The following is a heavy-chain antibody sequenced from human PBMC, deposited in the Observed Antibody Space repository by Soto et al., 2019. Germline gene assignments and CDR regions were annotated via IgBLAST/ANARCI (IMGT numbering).Heavy chain of an antibody. CDR3: VKGEFYYDSSAYYPFDS. V-gene: IGHV3-64D*06. J-gene: IGHJ4*02. CDR2: ISINGGST. D-gene: IGHD3-22*01. CDR1: GFTFSSYA. Sequence: PGWSVRLSCSASGFTFSSYAMHWVRKAPGKGLEYVSSISINGGSTHYADSVKGRFTISRDNSRNTQYLQMSSLRADDTAVYYCVKGEFYYDSSAYYPFDSWGQGTLVTVSS.